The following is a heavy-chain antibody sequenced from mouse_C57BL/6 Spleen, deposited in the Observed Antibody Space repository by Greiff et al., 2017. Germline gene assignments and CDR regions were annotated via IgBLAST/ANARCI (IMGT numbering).Heavy chain of an antibody. CDR3: TRYYGSSCPFDY. V-gene: IGHV6-6*01. D-gene: IGHD1-1*01. CDR2: IRNKANNPAT. J-gene: IGHJ2*01. CDR1: GFTFSDAW. Sequence: EVKVEESGGGLVQPGGSMKLSCAASGFTFSDAWMDWVRQSPEKGLEWVAEIRNKANNPATYYAESVKGRFTISRDDSKSSVYLQMNSLRAEDTGIYYCTRYYGSSCPFDYWGQGTTLTVSS.